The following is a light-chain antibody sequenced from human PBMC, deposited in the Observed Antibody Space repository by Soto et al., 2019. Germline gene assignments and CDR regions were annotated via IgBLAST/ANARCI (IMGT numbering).Light chain of an antibody. Sequence: QSVLTQPPSVSGAPGQRVTISCTGSSSNIGAGYDVHWYQQLPGTAPKLLMYRNSNRPSGVPDRFSGSKSGTSASLAITGLQAEDEADYYCQSYDSSLSGSVFGGGTKLTVL. V-gene: IGLV1-40*01. CDR2: RNS. J-gene: IGLJ3*02. CDR3: QSYDSSLSGSV. CDR1: SSNIGAGYD.